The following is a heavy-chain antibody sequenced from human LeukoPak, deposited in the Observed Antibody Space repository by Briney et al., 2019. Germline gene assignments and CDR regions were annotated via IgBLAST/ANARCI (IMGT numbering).Heavy chain of an antibody. Sequence: SVKVSCKASGGTFSSYAISWVRQAPGQGLEWMGGIIPIFSTANYAQKFQGRVTITTDESTSTAYMELSSLRSEDTAVYYYARDLEGYFDLWGRGTLVTVSS. CDR1: GGTFSSYA. V-gene: IGHV1-69*05. CDR3: ARDLEGYFDL. D-gene: IGHD5-24*01. J-gene: IGHJ2*01. CDR2: IIPIFSTA.